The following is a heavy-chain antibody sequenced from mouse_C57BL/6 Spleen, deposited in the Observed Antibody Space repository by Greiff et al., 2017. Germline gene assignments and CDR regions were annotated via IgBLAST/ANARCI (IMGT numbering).Heavy chain of an antibody. J-gene: IGHJ2*01. V-gene: IGHV6-6*01. CDR1: GFTFSDAW. D-gene: IGHD1-1*01. Sequence: EVKLEESGGGLVQPGGSMKLSCAASGFTFSDAWMDWVRQSPEKGLEWVAGIRNKAKNHATYYAASVKGRFTITRDDSKSSVYLQMNSLRAEDTGIYYCTRMGTPYYGSSYVDYWGQGTTLTVSS. CDR2: IRNKAKNHAT. CDR3: TRMGTPYYGSSYVDY.